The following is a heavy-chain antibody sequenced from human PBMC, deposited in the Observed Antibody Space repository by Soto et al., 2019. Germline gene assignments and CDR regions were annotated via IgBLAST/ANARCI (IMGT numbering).Heavy chain of an antibody. CDR2: IVSDGSAK. CDR1: GFPFSTYG. CDR3: ARDDAFGNENGFDI. V-gene: IGHV3-33*01. J-gene: IGHJ3*02. Sequence: VESGGGVVQPGTSLRLSCAVSGFPFSTYGFHWVRQPPGKGLEWVAVIVSDGSAKYHADSVEGRFTISRDNSKDTLYLQMNSLRAEDTAVYYCARDDAFGNENGFDIWGQGTMVTVSS. D-gene: IGHD1-1*01.